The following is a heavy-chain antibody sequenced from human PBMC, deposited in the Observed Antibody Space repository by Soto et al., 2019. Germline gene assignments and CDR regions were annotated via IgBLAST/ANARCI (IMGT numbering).Heavy chain of an antibody. Sequence: GNLAIDWSFSGAAITAYYWNWICPPPGKGLEWIGFSHYPGRTDDNPSLKNGVTIGVAPSKNQFSLKLDSVTAADTAVYYCAREFLERRNYYYAVGVWGQGTTVT. CDR3: AREFLERRNYYYAVGV. D-gene: IGHD1-1*01. CDR2: SHYPGRT. J-gene: IGHJ6*02. V-gene: IGHV4-59*01. CDR1: GAAITAYY.